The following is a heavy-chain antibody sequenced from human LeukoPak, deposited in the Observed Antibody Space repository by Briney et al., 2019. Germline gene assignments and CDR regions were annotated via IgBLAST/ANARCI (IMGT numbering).Heavy chain of an antibody. V-gene: IGHV3-30*02. CDR3: AQGGPGYASAWYPTAEYFQH. CDR2: IRFDGSSE. Sequence: GGSLRLSCAVSGFTFSAYGMHWVRQAPGKGLEWVAFIRFDGSSEYYPHSVKGRFTISRDNSKNTLYLQMNSLRPEDTAVYYCAQGGPGYASAWYPTAEYFQHWGQGTLVTVSS. D-gene: IGHD6-19*01. CDR1: GFTFSAYG. J-gene: IGHJ1*01.